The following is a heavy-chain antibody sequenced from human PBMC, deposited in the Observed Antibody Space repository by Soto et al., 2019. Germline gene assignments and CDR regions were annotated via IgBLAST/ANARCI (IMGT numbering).Heavy chain of an antibody. CDR3: ARAPYSGYDYSLDY. CDR2: INHSGST. CDR1: GGSFSGYY. J-gene: IGHJ4*02. V-gene: IGHV4-34*01. Sequence: QVHLQQWGAGLLKPSETLSLTCAVYGGSFSGYYWSWIRQPPGKGLEWIGEINHSGSTNYNPSLKSRVTISVDTSKNQFSLKLSSVTAADTVVFYCARAPYSGYDYSLDYWGQGTLVTVSS. D-gene: IGHD5-12*01.